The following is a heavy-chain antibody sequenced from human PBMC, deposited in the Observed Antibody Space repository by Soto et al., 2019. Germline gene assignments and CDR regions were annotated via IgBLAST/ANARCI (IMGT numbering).Heavy chain of an antibody. D-gene: IGHD1-7*01. J-gene: IGHJ5*01. V-gene: IGHV3-21*01. Sequence: GGSLRLSCAASGFTFSSDSMGWVRQAPGKGLEWVASISSSGSFVNYADSVKGRFTISRDNAKNSLYLQMRRLKDEDTAVYYCARDPPSGTTLDWFDSWGQGTLVTVSS. CDR3: ARDPPSGTTLDWFDS. CDR1: GFTFSSDS. CDR2: ISSSGSFV.